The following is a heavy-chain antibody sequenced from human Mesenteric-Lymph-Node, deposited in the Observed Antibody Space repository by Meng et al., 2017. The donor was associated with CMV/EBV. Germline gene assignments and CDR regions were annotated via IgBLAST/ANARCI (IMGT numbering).Heavy chain of an antibody. Sequence: FTISWVRQAPGQGRKWMGRIIPILGIANYAQKFQGRVTITADKSTSTAYMELSSLRSEDTAVYYCARAKGDYDYVWGSYRQRNWFDPWGQGTLVTVSS. V-gene: IGHV1-69*02. J-gene: IGHJ5*02. CDR3: ARAKGDYDYVWGSYRQRNWFDP. CDR2: IIPILGIA. D-gene: IGHD3-16*02. CDR1: FT.